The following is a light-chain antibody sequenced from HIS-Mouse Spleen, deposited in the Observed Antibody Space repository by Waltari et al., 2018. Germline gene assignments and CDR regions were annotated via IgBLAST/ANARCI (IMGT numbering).Light chain of an antibody. CDR3: QQLNSYPPT. CDR2: AAS. CDR1: QGISSY. Sequence: DLQLTQSPSFLSASVGDRVTITCRARQGISSYLAWYQQKPGKATKLLIYAASTLQSGVPSRFSGSGSGTEFTLTISSLQPEDFATYYCQQLNSYPPTFGQGTKVEIK. V-gene: IGKV1-9*01. J-gene: IGKJ1*01.